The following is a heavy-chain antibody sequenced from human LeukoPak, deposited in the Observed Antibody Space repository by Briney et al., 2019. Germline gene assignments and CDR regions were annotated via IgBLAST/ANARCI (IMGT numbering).Heavy chain of an antibody. CDR3: AREGRAGLGFDY. CDR2: ISSSGSTI. CDR1: GFTFSSYE. V-gene: IGHV3-48*03. Sequence: GGSLRLPCAASGFTFSSYEMSWVRQAPGKGLEWVSYISSSGSTIYYADSVKGRFTVSRDNAKNTLYLQMNSLRAEDTAVYYCAREGRAGLGFDYWGQGTLVTVSS. D-gene: IGHD7-27*01. J-gene: IGHJ4*02.